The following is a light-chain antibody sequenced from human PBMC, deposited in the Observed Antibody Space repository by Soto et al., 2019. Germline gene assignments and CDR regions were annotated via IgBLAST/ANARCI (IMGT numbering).Light chain of an antibody. V-gene: IGKV1-39*01. CDR2: AAS. CDR3: QQSYETPYT. J-gene: IGKJ2*01. CDR1: QSISTY. Sequence: DIQMSQSPPSLSASIGDRVTITCRASQSISTYLNWYQRKPGKAPQLLIYAASSLHTGVPSRFSGSGSGTDFTLTITTLQPEDSATYYCQQSYETPYTFGQGTKPEIK.